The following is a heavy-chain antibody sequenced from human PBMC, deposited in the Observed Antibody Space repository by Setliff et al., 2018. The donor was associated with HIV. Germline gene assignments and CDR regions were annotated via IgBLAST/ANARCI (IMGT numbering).Heavy chain of an antibody. CDR1: GGSINSYY. J-gene: IGHJ3*02. D-gene: IGHD6-19*01. CDR3: AREATYGTAGSAFDI. Sequence: SETLSLTCTVSGTVSGGSINSYYWSWIRQPPGKGLEWIGHIYTSGSTNYNPSLKSRVTMSIDMSKNQFSLRLSSLTAADTAVYYCAREATYGTAGSAFDIWGLGTMVTVSS. CDR2: IYTSGST. V-gene: IGHV4-4*07.